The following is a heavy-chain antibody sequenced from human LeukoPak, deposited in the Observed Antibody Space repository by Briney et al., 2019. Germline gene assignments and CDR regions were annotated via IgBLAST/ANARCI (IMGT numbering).Heavy chain of an antibody. CDR1: GGSFSSYY. V-gene: IGHV4-59*08. D-gene: IGHD6-19*01. Sequence: SETLSLTCAVYGGSFSSYYWSWIRQPPGKGLEWIGYIYYSGSTNYNPSLKSRVTISVDTSKNQFSLKLSSVTAADTAVYYCAAIPQPWLVWWYFDYWGQGTLVTVSS. J-gene: IGHJ4*02. CDR3: AAIPQPWLVWWYFDY. CDR2: IYYSGST.